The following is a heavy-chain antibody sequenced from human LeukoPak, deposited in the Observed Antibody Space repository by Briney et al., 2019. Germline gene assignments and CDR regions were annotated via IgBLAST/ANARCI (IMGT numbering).Heavy chain of an antibody. CDR2: ISGSGGST. J-gene: IGHJ4*02. CDR1: GFTFSSYA. V-gene: IGHV3-23*01. Sequence: GGSLRLSCAASGFTFSSYAITWVRQAPGKGLEWVSAISGSGGSTYYADSVKGRFTISRDNSKNTLYLQMNSLRAEDTAVYYCAKYPRKVGPLDYWGQGTLVTVSS. CDR3: AKYPRKVGPLDY. D-gene: IGHD1-26*01.